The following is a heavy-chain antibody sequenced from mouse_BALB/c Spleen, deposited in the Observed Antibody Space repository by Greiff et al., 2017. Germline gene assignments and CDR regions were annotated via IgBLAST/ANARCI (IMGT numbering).Heavy chain of an antibody. V-gene: IGHV7-3*02. J-gene: IGHJ1*01. Sequence: EVMLVESGGGLVQPGGSLRLSCATSGFTFTDYYMSWVRQPPGKALEWLGFIRNKANGYTTEYSASVKGRFTISSDNSQSILYLQMNTLRAEDSATYYCASNRWLLRYWYFDVWGAGTTVTVSS. D-gene: IGHD2-3*01. CDR1: GFTFTDYY. CDR3: ASNRWLLRYWYFDV. CDR2: IRNKANGYTT.